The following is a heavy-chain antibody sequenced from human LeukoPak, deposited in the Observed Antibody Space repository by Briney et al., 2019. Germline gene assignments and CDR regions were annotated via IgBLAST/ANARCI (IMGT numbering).Heavy chain of an antibody. Sequence: ASVKVSCKASGYTFTSYGISWVRQAPGQGLEWMGWISAYNGNTNYAQKLQGRVTMTTDTSTSTAYMELRSLRSDDTAVYYCAGEGQQLVRPYYYYGMDVWGQGTTVTVSS. CDR2: ISAYNGNT. CDR3: AGEGQQLVRPYYYYGMDV. V-gene: IGHV1-18*01. D-gene: IGHD6-13*01. J-gene: IGHJ6*02. CDR1: GYTFTSYG.